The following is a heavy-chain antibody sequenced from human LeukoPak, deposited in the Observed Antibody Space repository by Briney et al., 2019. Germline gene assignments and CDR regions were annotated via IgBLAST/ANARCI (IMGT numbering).Heavy chain of an antibody. V-gene: IGHV1-69*06. CDR3: ARGSPYGDFYFDY. CDR1: GGTFSSYA. Sequence: SVKVSCKASGGTFSSYAISWVRQAPGQGLEWMGGTIPIFGTANYAQKFQGRVTITAVKSTSTAYMELSSLRSEDTAVYYCARGSPYGDFYFDYWGQGTLVTVSS. CDR2: TIPIFGTA. J-gene: IGHJ4*02. D-gene: IGHD4-17*01.